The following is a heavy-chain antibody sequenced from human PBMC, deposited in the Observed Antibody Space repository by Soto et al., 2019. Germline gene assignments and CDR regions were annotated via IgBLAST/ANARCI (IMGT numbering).Heavy chain of an antibody. Sequence: QVHLVQSGAEVKRPGVSVKVSCKASGYTFSNYYMHWVRQVPGHGLEWMGIINPSGGGTTYAPRFRSSRTVTRDTSTSTVYMELSRLRSDDTAIHFCARAPQYGSAGYYYNFWGQGTMVTVSS. CDR1: GYTFSNYY. J-gene: IGHJ4*02. CDR3: ARAPQYGSAGYYYNF. CDR2: INPSGGGT. D-gene: IGHD3-10*01. V-gene: IGHV1-46*01.